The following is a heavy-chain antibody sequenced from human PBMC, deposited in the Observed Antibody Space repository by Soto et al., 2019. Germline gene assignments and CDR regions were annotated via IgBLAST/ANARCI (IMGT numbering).Heavy chain of an antibody. CDR1: GGTFSSYT. CDR3: ARHDSSGYYFHTDY. J-gene: IGHJ4*02. D-gene: IGHD3-22*01. Sequence: QVQLVQSGAEVKKPGSSVKVSCKASGGTFSSYTIIWVRQAPGQGLEWMGRIIPILGIANYAQKFQGRVTITADKSTSTAYMELSSLRSEDTAVYYCARHDSSGYYFHTDYWGQGTLVTVSS. V-gene: IGHV1-69*02. CDR2: IIPILGIA.